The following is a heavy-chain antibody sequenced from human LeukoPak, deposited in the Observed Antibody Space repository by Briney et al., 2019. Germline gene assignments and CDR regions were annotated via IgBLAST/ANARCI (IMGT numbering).Heavy chain of an antibody. J-gene: IGHJ5*02. CDR1: GGTFTSYA. V-gene: IGHV1-69*05. D-gene: IGHD2-15*01. CDR3: AGIGYCSGGSCYGGQVRFDP. Sequence: ASVKLSCKASGGTFTSYAISWVPQAPGQGLEWMVGIIPIFGTANYAQTFQGRVTITTDESTSTAYMELSSLRSEDTAVYYCAGIGYCSGGSCYGGQVRFDPWGQGTLVTVSS. CDR2: IIPIFGTA.